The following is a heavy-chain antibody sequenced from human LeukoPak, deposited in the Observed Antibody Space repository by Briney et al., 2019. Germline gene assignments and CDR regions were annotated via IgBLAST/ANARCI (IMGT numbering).Heavy chain of an antibody. J-gene: IGHJ4*02. CDR2: IYYRGST. V-gene: IGHV4-59*01. D-gene: IGHD3-22*01. Sequence: PSGTLSLTCTVSGGSISSDYWSWIRQPPGKGLEWIGYIYYRGSTNYNPSLKSRVTISVDTSKNQFSLKLSSVTAADTAVYYCARLSGYSSGHYYSDYWGQGALVTVSS. CDR3: ARLSGYSSGHYYSDY. CDR1: GGSISSDY.